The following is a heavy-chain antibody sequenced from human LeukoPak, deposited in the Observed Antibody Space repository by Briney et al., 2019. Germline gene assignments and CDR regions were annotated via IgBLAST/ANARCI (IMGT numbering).Heavy chain of an antibody. CDR2: IYYSGSN. V-gene: IGHV4-59*01. Sequence: SQTLSLTCTVAGGSISSYYWSWIRQPPGKGLEWIGYIYYSGSNNYNPSLKSRVTISVDTSKNQFSLKLSSVTAADTAVYYCARDLVGYCSGGSCYPPGYFDYWGQGTLVTVSS. CDR3: ARDLVGYCSGGSCYPPGYFDY. J-gene: IGHJ4*02. CDR1: GGSISSYY. D-gene: IGHD2-15*01.